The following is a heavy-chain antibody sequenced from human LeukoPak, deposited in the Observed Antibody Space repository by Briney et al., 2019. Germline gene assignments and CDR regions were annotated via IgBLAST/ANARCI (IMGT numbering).Heavy chain of an antibody. CDR1: GGTFSSYA. Sequence: GASVKVSCKASGGTFSSYAISWVRQAPGQGLEWMGGIIPIFGTANYAQKFQGRVTITADESTSTAYMELSSLRSEDTAVYYCARGADDYGDYGANGHDYWGQGTLVTVSS. D-gene: IGHD4-17*01. V-gene: IGHV1-69*13. CDR3: ARGADDYGDYGANGHDY. CDR2: IIPIFGTA. J-gene: IGHJ4*02.